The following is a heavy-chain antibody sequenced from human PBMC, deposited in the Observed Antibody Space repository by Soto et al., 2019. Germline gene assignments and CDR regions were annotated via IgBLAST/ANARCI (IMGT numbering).Heavy chain of an antibody. V-gene: IGHV3-9*01. CDR2: INWNSNSI. CDR3: AKSSIYTSNWYTAFDF. CDR1: GFTFNDFA. D-gene: IGHD1-20*01. Sequence: QLVESGGGLAQPGRSLRLSCAASGFTFNDFAMNWVRQVPGKGLEWVSGINWNSNSIVYADSVKGRFTISRDNVQNSLYLQMDSLRPADTALYYCAKSSIYTSNWYTAFDFWGRGTMVTVSS. J-gene: IGHJ3*01.